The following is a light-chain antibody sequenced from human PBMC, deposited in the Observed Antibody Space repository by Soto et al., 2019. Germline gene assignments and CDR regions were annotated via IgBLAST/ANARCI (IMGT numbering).Light chain of an antibody. V-gene: IGKV3-20*01. Sequence: ERVRTKYTATLSVYPGERASLSCSDSKSVSSNLAWYQQKPGQAPSHLIYGASSRATGIPDRFSGSGSGTDFTLTISRLEPEDFAVYYCQQYGSSPRITCGQGTR. CDR2: GAS. J-gene: IGKJ5*01. CDR3: QQYGSSPRIT. CDR1: KSVSSN.